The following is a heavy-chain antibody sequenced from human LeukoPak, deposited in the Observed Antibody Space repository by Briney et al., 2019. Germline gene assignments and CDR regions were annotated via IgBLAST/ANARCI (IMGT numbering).Heavy chain of an antibody. Sequence: GASVKVSCKTSGYSFTSYGISWVRQAPGQGLEWMGWISPYNGNTNYAQKVQGRVTMTTDTSTSTAYMDLRSLRSDDTAVYYCARDWNDSDRAYYFDYWGQGTLVTVSS. D-gene: IGHD1-1*01. CDR2: ISPYNGNT. V-gene: IGHV1-18*01. CDR3: ARDWNDSDRAYYFDY. J-gene: IGHJ4*02. CDR1: GYSFTSYG.